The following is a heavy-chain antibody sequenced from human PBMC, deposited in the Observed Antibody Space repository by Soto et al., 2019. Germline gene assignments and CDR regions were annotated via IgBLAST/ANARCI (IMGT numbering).Heavy chain of an antibody. Sequence: GGSLGLSLEASGFPFSSFAMGGSGQPPGRGLEWVSAISGSGGSTYYADSVKGRFTISRDNSKNTLYLQMNSLRAEDTAVYYCAKDQNIVVVVAATFVFDYWGQGTLVTVSS. V-gene: IGHV3-23*01. CDR2: ISGSGGST. CDR3: AKDQNIVVVVAATFVFDY. D-gene: IGHD2-15*01. J-gene: IGHJ4*02. CDR1: GFPFSSFA.